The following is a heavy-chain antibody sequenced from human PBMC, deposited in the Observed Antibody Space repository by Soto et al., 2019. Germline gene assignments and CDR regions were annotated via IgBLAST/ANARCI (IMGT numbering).Heavy chain of an antibody. CDR1: GFTFSSYA. CDR2: ISYDGSNK. CDR3: ARDYYDFWSGPPARYGMDV. V-gene: IGHV3-30-3*01. Sequence: QVQLVESGGGVVQPGRSLRLSCAASGFTFSSYAMHWVRQAPGKGLEWVAVISYDGSNKYYADSVKGRFTISRDNSKNPLYLQMNSLRAEDTAVYYCARDYYDFWSGPPARYGMDVWGQGTTVTVSS. D-gene: IGHD3-3*01. J-gene: IGHJ6*02.